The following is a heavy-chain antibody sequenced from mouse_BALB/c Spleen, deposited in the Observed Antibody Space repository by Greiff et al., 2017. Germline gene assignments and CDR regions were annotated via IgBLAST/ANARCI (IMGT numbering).Heavy chain of an antibody. Sequence: QVQLKQSGPELVKPGASVRISCKASGYTFTSYYIHWVKQRPGQGLEWIGWIYPGNVNTKYNEKFKGKATLTADKSSSTAYMQLSSLTSEDSAVYFCAREKAYGYDGWFAYWGQGTLVTVSA. D-gene: IGHD2-2*01. V-gene: IGHV1S56*01. CDR3: AREKAYGYDGWFAY. J-gene: IGHJ3*01. CDR2: IYPGNVNT. CDR1: GYTFTSYY.